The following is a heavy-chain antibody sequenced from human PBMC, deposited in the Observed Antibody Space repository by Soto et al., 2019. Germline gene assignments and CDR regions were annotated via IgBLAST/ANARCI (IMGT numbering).Heavy chain of an antibody. Sequence: DVQLVESGGAVVQPGESLRLSCEVSGFTFSMYSMTWVRQAPGKGLEWVAKIPQEGGDGHYADSVKGRFTISRDNGKNSVFLQMSNLRAADTAVYYCARDQLILPAHDFFYGSDVWGQGATVTVS. V-gene: IGHV3-7*03. J-gene: IGHJ6*02. CDR2: IPQEGGDG. CDR3: ARDQLILPAHDFFYGSDV. D-gene: IGHD2-21*02. CDR1: GFTFSMYS.